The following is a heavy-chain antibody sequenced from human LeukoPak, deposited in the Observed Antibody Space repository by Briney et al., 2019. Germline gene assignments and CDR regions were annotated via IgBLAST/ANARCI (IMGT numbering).Heavy chain of an antibody. D-gene: IGHD5-18*01. J-gene: IGHJ6*03. V-gene: IGHV7-4-1*02. CDR1: GYTFTSYA. CDR2: INTNTGNP. Sequence: ASVKVSCKASGYTFTSYAMNWVRQAPGQGLEWMGWINTNTGNPTYAQGFTGRFVFSLDTSVSTAYLQISSLKAEDTAVYYCARSPVDTVEYYYYYYMDVWGKGTTVTVSS. CDR3: ARSPVDTVEYYYYYYMDV.